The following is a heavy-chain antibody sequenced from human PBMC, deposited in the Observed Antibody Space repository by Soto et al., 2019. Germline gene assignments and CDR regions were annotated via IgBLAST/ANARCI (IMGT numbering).Heavy chain of an antibody. CDR1: GYTFTSYY. V-gene: IGHV1-46*01. Sequence: QVQLVQSGAEVKKPGASVKVSCKASGYTFTSYYMHWVRQAPGQGLAWMGIINPSGGSTSYAQKFQGRVTMTRDTSTSTVYMEMSSLRSEATAVYYCAREAGAFDYWGQGTLVTVSS. CDR3: AREAGAFDY. J-gene: IGHJ4*02. D-gene: IGHD6-19*01. CDR2: INPSGGST.